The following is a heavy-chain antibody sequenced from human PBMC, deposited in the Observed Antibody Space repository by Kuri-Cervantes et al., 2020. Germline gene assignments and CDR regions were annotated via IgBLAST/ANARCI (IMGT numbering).Heavy chain of an antibody. Sequence: SETLSLTCAVYGGSFSGYYWSWIRQSPGKGLEWIGEINHSGSTNYNPSLKSRVTISVDTSKNQFSLKLSSVTAADTAVYYCARLYRDLAAAGSIDPWGQGALVTVSS. J-gene: IGHJ5*02. CDR3: ARLYRDLAAAGSIDP. CDR1: GGSFSGYY. D-gene: IGHD6-13*01. CDR2: INHSGST. V-gene: IGHV4-34*01.